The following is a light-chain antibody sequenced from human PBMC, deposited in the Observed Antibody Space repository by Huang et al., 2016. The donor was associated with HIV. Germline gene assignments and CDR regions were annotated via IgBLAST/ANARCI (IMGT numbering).Light chain of an antibody. CDR1: QRVKSN. CDR2: SAS. Sequence: EIVMTQSPATLSVSPGERATLSCRARQRVKSNLAWYQQNPGQAPRLLIYSASTRATGIPARFSGSGSGTEFTLTISSLQSEDCAVYYCQQYNDWPPWTFGQGTKVEIK. CDR3: QQYNDWPPWT. V-gene: IGKV3-15*01. J-gene: IGKJ1*01.